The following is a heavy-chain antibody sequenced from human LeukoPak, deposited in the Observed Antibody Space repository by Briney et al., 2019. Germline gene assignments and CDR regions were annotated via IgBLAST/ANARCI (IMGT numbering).Heavy chain of an antibody. V-gene: IGHV3-74*01. CDR1: GFTFGNSW. CDR3: ARALGGSSDF. CDR2: INDDGSTT. J-gene: IGHJ4*02. D-gene: IGHD3-16*01. Sequence: PGGSLRLSCAASGFTFGNSWMHWVRQAPGKGLVWVSRINDDGSTTNYADSVKGRFTISRDNAKNTLYLQMNSLSGEDTAVYYCARALGGSSDFWGQGTLVTVSS.